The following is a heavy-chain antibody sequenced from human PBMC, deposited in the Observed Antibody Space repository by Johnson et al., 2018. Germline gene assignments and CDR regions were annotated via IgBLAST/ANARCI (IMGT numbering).Heavy chain of an antibody. CDR1: GFTFSSYS. CDR2: ISSSGSYL. Sequence: VQLVQSGGGLVKPGGSLRLSCAASGFTFSSYSMNWVRQAPGKGLEWVSSISSSGSYLYYADSVKGRFTISRDDAKNSLYLQKNSLRAEEPALYYWAKGGGYDWKYYDRSGFYYYYMDVWGKGPTVTVS. D-gene: IGHD3-22*01. CDR3: AKGGGYDWKYYDRSGFYYYYMDV. V-gene: IGHV3-21*04. J-gene: IGHJ6*03.